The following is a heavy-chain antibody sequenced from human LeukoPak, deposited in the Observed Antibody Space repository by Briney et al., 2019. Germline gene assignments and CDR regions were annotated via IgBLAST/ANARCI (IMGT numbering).Heavy chain of an antibody. CDR1: GFTFSTFA. J-gene: IGHJ4*02. V-gene: IGHV3-23*01. Sequence: GGSLRLSCAASGFTFSTFAMIWVRQPPGKGLEWFSSIFPSGGEIHYADSVRGRFTISRDNSKSTLSLQMNSLRAEDTAIYYCATYRQVLLPFESWGQGTLVTVSS. CDR2: IFPSGGEI. D-gene: IGHD2-8*02. CDR3: ATYRQVLLPFES.